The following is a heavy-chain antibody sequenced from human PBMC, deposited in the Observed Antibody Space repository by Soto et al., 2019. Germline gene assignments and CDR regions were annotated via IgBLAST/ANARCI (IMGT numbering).Heavy chain of an antibody. J-gene: IGHJ5*02. D-gene: IGHD3-3*01. V-gene: IGHV1-46*01. CDR1: SVTFTIYF. CDR3: ARSSGGVFGIIIEGSNWFAN. CDR2: INPNVVST. Sequence: ASVNVSFKAPSVTFTIYFIHLFLQSPLHWLEWIGVINPNVVSTKFAQTFQGRVTMTGDKSTSTVYMELRSLRSEDTAIYYCARSSGGVFGIIIEGSNWFANWGKANMVNXSA.